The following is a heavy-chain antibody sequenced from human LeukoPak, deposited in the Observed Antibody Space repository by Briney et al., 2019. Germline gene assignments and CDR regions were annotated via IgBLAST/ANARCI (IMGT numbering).Heavy chain of an antibody. Sequence: GGSLRLSCAASGFTVSSNYMSWVRQAPGKGLEWVSSISSSSSYIYYADSVKGRFTISRDNAKNSLYLQMNSLRAEDTAVYYCARDRRRSSSWFGTQEGGMDVWGQGTTVTVSS. V-gene: IGHV3-21*01. CDR2: ISSSSSYI. J-gene: IGHJ6*02. CDR1: GFTVSSNY. CDR3: ARDRRRSSSWFGTQEGGMDV. D-gene: IGHD6-13*01.